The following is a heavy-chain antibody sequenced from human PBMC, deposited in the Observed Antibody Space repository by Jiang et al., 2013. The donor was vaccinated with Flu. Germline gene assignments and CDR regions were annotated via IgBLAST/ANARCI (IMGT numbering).Heavy chain of an antibody. Sequence: EVKKPGESLRTLRVRVLDTALPATGSAGCARCPGKAWSGWEIDPSDSYTNYSPSFQGHVTISADKSISTAYLQWSSLKASDTAMYYCVCVPVGATVDYWGQGTLVTVSS. CDR2: IDPSDSYT. V-gene: IGHV5-10-1*01. J-gene: IGHJ4*02. CDR1: DTALPATG. D-gene: IGHD1-26*01. CDR3: VCVPVGATVDY.